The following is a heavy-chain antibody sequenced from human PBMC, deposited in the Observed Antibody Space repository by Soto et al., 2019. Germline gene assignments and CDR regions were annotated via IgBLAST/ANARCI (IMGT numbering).Heavy chain of an antibody. Sequence: PGGSLRLSCAASGFTFSSYAMSWVRQAPGKGLEWVSAISGSGGSTYYADSVKGRFTISRDNSKNTLYLQMNSLRAEDTAVYYCANSNYYGSGSYYGYYYGMDVWGQGTTVTVSS. D-gene: IGHD3-10*01. J-gene: IGHJ6*02. CDR3: ANSNYYGSGSYYGYYYGMDV. CDR2: ISGSGGST. V-gene: IGHV3-23*01. CDR1: GFTFSSYA.